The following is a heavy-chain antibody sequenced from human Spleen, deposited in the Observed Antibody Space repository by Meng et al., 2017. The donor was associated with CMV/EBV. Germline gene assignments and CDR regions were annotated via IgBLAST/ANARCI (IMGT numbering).Heavy chain of an antibody. V-gene: IGHV3-74*01. CDR2: INSDETGT. Sequence: GGSLRLSCAASGFTFSSSWMHWARQAPGKGLVWISRINSDETGTNYADSVKGRFTISRDNSKNTLYLQMNSLRAEDTAVYYCAFAGFDYWGQGTLVTVSS. CDR3: AFAGFDY. CDR1: GFTFSSSW. J-gene: IGHJ4*02.